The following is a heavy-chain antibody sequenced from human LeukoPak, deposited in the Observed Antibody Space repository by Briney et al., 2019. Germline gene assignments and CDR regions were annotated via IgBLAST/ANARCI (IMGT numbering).Heavy chain of an antibody. CDR2: IYYSGST. CDR3: ARVSCSSTSCYLYWFDP. CDR1: GGSISSGGYY. J-gene: IGHJ5*02. Sequence: PSETLSLTCTVSGGSISSGGYYWSWIRQHPGKGLEWIGYIYYSGSTYSNPSLKSRVTISVDTSKNQFSLNLSSVTAADTAVYYCARVSCSSTSCYLYWFDPWGQGTLVTVSS. D-gene: IGHD2-2*01. V-gene: IGHV4-31*03.